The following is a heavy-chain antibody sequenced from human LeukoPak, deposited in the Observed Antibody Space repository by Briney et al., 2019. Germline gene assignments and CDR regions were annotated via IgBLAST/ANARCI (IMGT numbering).Heavy chain of an antibody. J-gene: IGHJ6*02. Sequence: GGSLRLSCAASGFTISSYAMHWVRQAPGKGLEWVAVISYDGSNKYYADSVKGRFTISRDNSKNTLYLQMNSLRAEDTAVYYCARLGFELTYGMDVWGQGTTVTVSS. CDR1: GFTISSYA. D-gene: IGHD3-10*01. V-gene: IGHV3-30*04. CDR2: ISYDGSNK. CDR3: ARLGFELTYGMDV.